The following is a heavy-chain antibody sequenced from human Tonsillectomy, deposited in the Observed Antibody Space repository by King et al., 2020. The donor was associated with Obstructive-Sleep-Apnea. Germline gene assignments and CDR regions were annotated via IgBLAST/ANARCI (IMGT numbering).Heavy chain of an antibody. CDR2: IFYSGRT. CDR3: AGERAAATNCFDP. V-gene: IGHV4-39*07. D-gene: IGHD2-15*01. J-gene: IGHJ5*02. CDR1: GGSIRSSNYY. Sequence: LQLQESGPGLLKPSETLSLTCTASGGSIRSSNYYWGWIRQPPGKGLEWIGNIFYSGRTYYNPSLKSRVTISVDTSKNQFSLKLTSVTAADTAVYYCAGERAAATNCFDPWGQGTLVTVSS.